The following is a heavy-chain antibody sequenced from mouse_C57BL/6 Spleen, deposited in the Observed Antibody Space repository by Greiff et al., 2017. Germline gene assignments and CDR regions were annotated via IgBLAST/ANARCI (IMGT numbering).Heavy chain of an antibody. V-gene: IGHV5-16*01. J-gene: IGHJ1*03. CDR3: AREGKLGRYFDV. CDR2: INYDGSST. D-gene: IGHD4-1*01. Sequence: EVKLVESEGGLVQPGSSMKLSCTASGFTFSDYYMAWVRQVPEKGLEWVANINYDGSSTYYLDSLKSRFIISRDNAKNILYLQMSSLKSEDTATYYCAREGKLGRYFDVWGTGTTVTVSS. CDR1: GFTFSDYY.